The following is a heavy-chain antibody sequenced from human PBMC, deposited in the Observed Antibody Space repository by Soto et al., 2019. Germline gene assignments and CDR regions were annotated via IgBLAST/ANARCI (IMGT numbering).Heavy chain of an antibody. Sequence: QVQLVQSGAELKKPGSSVNVSCKASGGNFSDHGISWVRQAPGQGLEWMGGIIPLFGTTNYAHKFKGRVTITADESTSTVYMELTSLTFEDTAIYYCATARGTSWYNWFDPWGQGTLVIVSS. CDR3: ATARGTSWYNWFDP. V-gene: IGHV1-69*01. CDR2: IIPLFGTT. J-gene: IGHJ5*02. D-gene: IGHD2-2*01. CDR1: GGNFSDHG.